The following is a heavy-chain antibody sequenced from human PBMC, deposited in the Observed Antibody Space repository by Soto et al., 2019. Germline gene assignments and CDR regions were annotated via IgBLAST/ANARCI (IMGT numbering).Heavy chain of an antibody. J-gene: IGHJ4*02. CDR1: GFSFSSYA. CDR2: ISGSDGKT. D-gene: IGHD1-26*01. V-gene: IGHV3-23*01. Sequence: EVQLLESGGGLVQPGGSLRLSCATSGFSFSSYALSWVRQAPGKGLEWVSSISGSDGKTHYADSVKGRFSISRDTSKTTFYLQMDRLRAEYIAVYYCARLSFLDCWGVGTRVSVS. CDR3: ARLSFLDC.